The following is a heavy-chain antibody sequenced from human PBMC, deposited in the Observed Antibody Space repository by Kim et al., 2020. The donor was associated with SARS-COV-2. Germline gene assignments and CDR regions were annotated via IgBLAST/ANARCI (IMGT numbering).Heavy chain of an antibody. V-gene: IGHV3-23*01. Sequence: KGRFTISRDNSKNTLYLQMNSLRAEDTAVYYCAKDAIVVVPAAMGDAFDIWGQGTMVTVSS. J-gene: IGHJ3*02. CDR3: AKDAIVVVPAAMGDAFDI. D-gene: IGHD2-2*01.